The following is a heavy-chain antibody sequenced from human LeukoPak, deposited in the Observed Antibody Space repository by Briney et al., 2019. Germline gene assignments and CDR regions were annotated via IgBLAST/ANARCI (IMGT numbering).Heavy chain of an antibody. Sequence: ASVKVSCKASGYTFTSYGISWVRQAPGQGLEWMGWISAYNGNTNYAQKLQGRVTMTSDTSTSTAYMELRSLRSDDTAVYYCAREVFGATRPAGTLDYWGQGTLVTVSS. D-gene: IGHD5-12*01. CDR1: GYTFTSYG. CDR3: AREVFGATRPAGTLDY. V-gene: IGHV1-18*01. CDR2: ISAYNGNT. J-gene: IGHJ4*02.